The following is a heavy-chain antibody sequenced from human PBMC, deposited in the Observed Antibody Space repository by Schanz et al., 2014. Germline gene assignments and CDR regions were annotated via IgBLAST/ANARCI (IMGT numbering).Heavy chain of an antibody. D-gene: IGHD4-17*01. CDR3: ARGYGDSPTDF. CDR1: GYTFSFTSYN. Sequence: QVQLVQSGTEVKKPGASVKVSCKASGYTFSFTSYNVHWVRQAPGQGLEWMGRIIPILGIANYAQKFQGRVTITADRSTSTAYMELSSLRSEDTAVYYCARGYGDSPTDFWGQGTLVTVSS. J-gene: IGHJ4*02. CDR2: IIPILGIA. V-gene: IGHV1-69*09.